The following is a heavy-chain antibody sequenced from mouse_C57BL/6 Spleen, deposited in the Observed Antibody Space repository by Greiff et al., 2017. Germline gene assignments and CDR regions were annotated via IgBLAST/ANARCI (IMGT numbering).Heavy chain of an antibody. D-gene: IGHD2-4*01. CDR1: GYAFTNYL. CDR2: INPGSGGT. J-gene: IGHJ4*01. Sequence: VQLVESGAELVRPGTSVKVSCKASGYAFTNYLIEWVKQRPGQGLEWIGVINPGSGGTNYNEKFKGKATLTADKSSSTAYMQLSSLTSEDSAVYFCARSYYDYDNAMDYWGQGTSVTVSS. V-gene: IGHV1-54*01. CDR3: ARSYYDYDNAMDY.